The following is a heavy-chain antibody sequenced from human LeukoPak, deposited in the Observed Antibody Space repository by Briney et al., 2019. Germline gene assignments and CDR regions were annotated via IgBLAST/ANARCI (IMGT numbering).Heavy chain of an antibody. Sequence: SETLSLTCTVSGGSISSYYWSWIRQPPGKGLEWIGYIYYSGSNNYNPSLKSRVTISVDTSKNQFSLKLSSVTAADTAVYYCARDAGGSYWDWGQGTLVTVSS. CDR2: IYYSGSN. CDR1: GGSISSYY. CDR3: ARDAGGSYWD. J-gene: IGHJ4*02. D-gene: IGHD1-26*01. V-gene: IGHV4-59*01.